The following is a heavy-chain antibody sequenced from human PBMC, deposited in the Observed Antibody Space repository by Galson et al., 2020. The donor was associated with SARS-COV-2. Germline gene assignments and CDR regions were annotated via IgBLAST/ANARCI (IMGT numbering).Heavy chain of an antibody. J-gene: IGHJ4*02. Sequence: SGPTLVKPTQTLTLTCTFSGFSLSTSGVGVGWIRQPPGKALEWLALIYWNDDKRYSPSLKSRLTITKDTSKNQVVLTMTNMDPVDTATYYCAHRRGGGSIWSGYDTFDYWGQGTLVTVSS. CDR2: IYWNDDK. D-gene: IGHD3-3*01. V-gene: IGHV2-5*01. CDR3: AHRRGGGSIWSGYDTFDY. CDR1: GFSLSTSGVG.